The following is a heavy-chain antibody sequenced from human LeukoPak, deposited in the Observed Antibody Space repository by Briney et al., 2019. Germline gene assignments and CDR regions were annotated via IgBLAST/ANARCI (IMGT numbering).Heavy chain of an antibody. J-gene: IGHJ4*02. CDR2: ISSSSSYI. D-gene: IGHD1-26*01. Sequence: GGSLRLSCAVSGFTFSSYSMNWVRQAPGKGLEWVSSISSSSSYIYYADSVKGRFTISRDNAKNSLYLQMNSLRAEDTAVYYCASAQGGSYPGDYWGQGTLVTVSS. CDR3: ASAQGGSYPGDY. CDR1: GFTFSSYS. V-gene: IGHV3-21*01.